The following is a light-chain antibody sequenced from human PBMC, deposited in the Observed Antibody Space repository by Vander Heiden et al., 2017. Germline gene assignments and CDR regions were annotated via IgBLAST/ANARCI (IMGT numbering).Light chain of an antibody. J-gene: IGLJ2*01. Sequence: QSVLTQPPSASGTPGQRVTISCSGSSSNIGSNYVYWYQQLPGTAPKLRIYRNNQRPSGVPDRFSGSKSGTSASLAISGLRYEDEADYYCAAWDDSLRVFGGGTKLTAL. CDR1: SSNIGSNY. V-gene: IGLV1-47*01. CDR3: AAWDDSLRV. CDR2: RNN.